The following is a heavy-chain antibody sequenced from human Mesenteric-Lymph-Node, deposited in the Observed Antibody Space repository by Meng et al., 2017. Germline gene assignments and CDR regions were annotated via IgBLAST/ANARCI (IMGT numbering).Heavy chain of an antibody. V-gene: IGHV3-49*04. D-gene: IGHD3-22*01. Sequence: GESLKISCTASGFTFGAYSMSWVRQAPGKGLEWVGFIRSKAYGGTTEYAASVKGRFTISGDEPTSITYLKINSLKTEDTTLYYCTRDSPPEDNSGYYWALAYYYCGMDVWGQGTTVTVSS. CDR1: GFTFGAYS. CDR3: TRDSPPEDNSGYYWALAYYYCGMDV. J-gene: IGHJ6*02. CDR2: IRSKAYGGTT.